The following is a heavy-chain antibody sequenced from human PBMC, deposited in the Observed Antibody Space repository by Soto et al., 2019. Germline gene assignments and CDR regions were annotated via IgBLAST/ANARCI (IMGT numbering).Heavy chain of an antibody. J-gene: IGHJ4*02. V-gene: IGHV3-21*04. D-gene: IGHD1-20*01. CDR1: GFTFSTYA. CDR2: ISGSTI. CDR3: ARSNNHFKYDY. Sequence: GGSLRLSCAASGFTFSTYAMSWVRQTPGKGLEWVSAISGSTIYYADSVKGRFTISRDNAKNSLYLQMNSLRAEDTAVYYCARSNNHFKYDYWGQGTLVTVSS.